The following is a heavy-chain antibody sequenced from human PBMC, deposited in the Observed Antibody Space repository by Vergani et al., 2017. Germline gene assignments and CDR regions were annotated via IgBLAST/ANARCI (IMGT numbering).Heavy chain of an antibody. J-gene: IGHJ5*02. CDR2: IHYSENT. D-gene: IGHD6-19*01. Sequence: QVQLQESGPGLVKSSETLSLTCSVSFDSIRNLYCNWLRQPPGKGLEWIGSIHYSENTNYNPSLKTRVPISVDTSKNQFSLTLTSVTAADTSVYYCSSDTHSGKRADRWGQGILVTVTS. CDR3: SSDTHSGKRADR. CDR1: FDSIRNLY. V-gene: IGHV4-59*11.